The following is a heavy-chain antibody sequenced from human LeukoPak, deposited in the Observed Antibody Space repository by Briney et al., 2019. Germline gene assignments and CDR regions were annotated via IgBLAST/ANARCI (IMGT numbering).Heavy chain of an antibody. V-gene: IGHV4-61*02. Sequence: SETLSLTCTVSGGSISSGSYYRSWIRQPAGKGLEWIGRIYTSGSTNYNPSLKSRVTISVDTSKNQFSLKLSSVTAADTAVYYCARENGWGTQNRRNFDYWGQGTLVTVSS. CDR2: IYTSGST. J-gene: IGHJ4*02. CDR1: GGSISSGSYY. D-gene: IGHD1-7*01. CDR3: ARENGWGTQNRRNFDY.